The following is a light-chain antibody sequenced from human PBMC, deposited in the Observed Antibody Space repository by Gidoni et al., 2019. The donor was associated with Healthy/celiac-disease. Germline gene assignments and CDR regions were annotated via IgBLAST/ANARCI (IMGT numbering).Light chain of an antibody. CDR3: QAWDSSTVV. J-gene: IGLJ2*01. CDR1: KVGDKY. CDR2: QDS. Sequence: SYELPQPPSVSVSPGQTASITCTGDKVGDKYAGWYQQKPGQSPVLVIYQDSKRPSGIPERFSGSNSGNTATLTISGTQAMDEADYYCQAWDSSTVVFGGGTKLTVL. V-gene: IGLV3-1*01.